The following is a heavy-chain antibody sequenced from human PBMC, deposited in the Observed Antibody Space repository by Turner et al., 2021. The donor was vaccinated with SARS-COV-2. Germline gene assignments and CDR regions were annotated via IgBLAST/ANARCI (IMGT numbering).Heavy chain of an antibody. D-gene: IGHD2-15*01. CDR2: IYSGGST. V-gene: IGHV3-53*02. CDR3: ARDIVVYGMDV. CDR1: GFTVSSNY. J-gene: IGHJ6*02. Sequence: EVKLVETGGGLIQPGGSLRLSCAAAGFTVSSNYMSWVRQAPGKGLELVSVIYSGGSTFYADSVKGRFTISRDNSKNTLYLQMNSLRAEDTAVYYCARDIVVYGMDVWGQGTTVTVSS.